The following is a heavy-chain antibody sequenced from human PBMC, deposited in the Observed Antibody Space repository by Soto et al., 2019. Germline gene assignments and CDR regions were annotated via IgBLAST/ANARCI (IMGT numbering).Heavy chain of an antibody. CDR3: AKDLAGCSGGSCFHSFDY. V-gene: IGHV3-23*01. CDR2: ISGSGGST. Sequence: EVQLLESGGGLVQPGGSLRLSCAASGFTFSSYAMSWVRQAPGKGLEWVSAISGSGGSTYYADSVKGRFTISRDNSKNQLYLKMNSLRAEDTAVYYCAKDLAGCSGGSCFHSFDYWGQGTLVTVSS. J-gene: IGHJ4*02. CDR1: GFTFSSYA. D-gene: IGHD2-15*01.